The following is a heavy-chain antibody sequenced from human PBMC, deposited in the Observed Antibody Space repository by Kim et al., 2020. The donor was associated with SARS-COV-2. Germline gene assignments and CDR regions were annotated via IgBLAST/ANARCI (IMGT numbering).Heavy chain of an antibody. CDR1: GGSISSSSYY. V-gene: IGHV4-39*01. CDR2: IYYSGST. Sequence: SETLSLTCTVSGGSISSSSYYWGWIRQPPGKGLEWIGSIYYSGSTYYNPSLKSRVTISVDTSKNQFSLKLSSVTAADTAVYYCARYSGGEQWLVQGAFDIWGQGTMVTVSS. J-gene: IGHJ3*02. D-gene: IGHD6-19*01. CDR3: ARYSGGEQWLVQGAFDI.